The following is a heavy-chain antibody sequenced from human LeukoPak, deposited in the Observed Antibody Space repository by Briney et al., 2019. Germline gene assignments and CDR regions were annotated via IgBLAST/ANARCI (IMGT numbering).Heavy chain of an antibody. CDR3: ARDPGSYGYDC. CDR2: ITTSSSTI. D-gene: IGHD5-18*01. V-gene: IGHV3-48*01. J-gene: IGHJ4*02. CDR1: KFTFSSYN. Sequence: GGSLRLSYAASKFTFSSYNMNWVRQAPGKGLEGVSFITTSSSTIYYADSVKGRFTISRDNDKNSLYLQMNSLRAEDTAVYYCARDPGSYGYDCWGQGTLVTVSS.